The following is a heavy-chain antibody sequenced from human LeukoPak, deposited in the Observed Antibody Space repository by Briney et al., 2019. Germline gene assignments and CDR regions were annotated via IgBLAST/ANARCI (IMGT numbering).Heavy chain of an antibody. CDR2: IYSGGST. CDR1: GFIVSSNY. V-gene: IGHV3-53*01. D-gene: IGHD3-10*01. J-gene: IGHJ6*02. Sequence: TGGSLRLSCAASGFIVSSNYMSWVRQAPGKGLEWVSVIYSGGSTYYADSVKGRFTISRDNSKNTLYLQMNSLRAEDTAVYYCARPKYGSGSYYWEDYYYGMDVWGQGTTVTVSS. CDR3: ARPKYGSGSYYWEDYYYGMDV.